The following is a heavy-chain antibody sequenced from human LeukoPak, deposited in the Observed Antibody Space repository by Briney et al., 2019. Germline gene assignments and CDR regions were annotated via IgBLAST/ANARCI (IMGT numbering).Heavy chain of an antibody. Sequence: SETLSLTCPVSSYSITSAYYWGWLRPPARKVLGLRETIYHTGSTYYNPSLKSRVTISVDTSKNQFSLNLSSVTAADTAVYYCARELGTATLLDYYYYAMDVWGEGTTVTVSS. D-gene: IGHD2-8*02. CDR2: IYHTGST. CDR3: ARELGTATLLDYYYYAMDV. CDR1: SYSITSAYY. J-gene: IGHJ6*02. V-gene: IGHV4-38-2*02.